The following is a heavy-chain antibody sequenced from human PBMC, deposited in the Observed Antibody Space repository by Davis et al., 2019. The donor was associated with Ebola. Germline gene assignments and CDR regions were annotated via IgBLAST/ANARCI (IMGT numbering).Heavy chain of an antibody. CDR2: IYAGDSDS. CDR1: GYGFAAYW. V-gene: IGHV5-51*01. J-gene: IGHJ4*02. D-gene: IGHD2-8*01. Sequence: GGSLRLSCKGSGYGFAAYWIAWVRQTPGKGLEWMGIIYAGDSDSRYSPSFEGQVIISVDRSIKTVYLQWKSLRASDTAKYYCARQESLYGWSDYWGQGTLVTVSS. CDR3: ARQESLYGWSDY.